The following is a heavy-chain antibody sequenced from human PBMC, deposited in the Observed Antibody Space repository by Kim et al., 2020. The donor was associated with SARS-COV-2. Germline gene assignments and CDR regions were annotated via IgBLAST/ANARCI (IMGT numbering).Heavy chain of an antibody. J-gene: IGHJ4*02. D-gene: IGHD6-19*01. CDR1: GDAISTYY. V-gene: IGHV4-59*08. CDR3: ARVTYSLGWYYFDY. CDR2: VYYSGST. Sequence: SETLSLTCTVSGDAISTYYWSWIRQPPGKRLEWIGYVYYSGSTNYNPSLESRVTISVDTSKNHFFLNLTSVTAADTAVYYCARVTYSLGWYYFDYWGQGTQVTVSS.